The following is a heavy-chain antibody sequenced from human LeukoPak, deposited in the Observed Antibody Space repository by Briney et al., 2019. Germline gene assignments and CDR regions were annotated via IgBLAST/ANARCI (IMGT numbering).Heavy chain of an antibody. D-gene: IGHD3-3*01. Sequence: GGSLRLSCAASGFAVNGDNMSWVRQAPGKRLEWVSVIYSDYDDGHTNYADSVRGRFTISRDNSKNMVYLQMNSLRVEDTAVYYCSKRSGGYYDHWGQRTLVTVSS. CDR2: IYSDYDDGHT. CDR3: SKRSGGYYDH. J-gene: IGHJ4*02. V-gene: IGHV3-66*02. CDR1: GFAVNGDN.